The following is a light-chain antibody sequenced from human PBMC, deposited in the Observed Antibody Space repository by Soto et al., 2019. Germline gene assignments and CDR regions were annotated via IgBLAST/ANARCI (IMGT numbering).Light chain of an antibody. CDR3: QSYNDWPFA. J-gene: IGKJ2*01. CDR1: ESLSYF. CDR2: GVS. Sequence: EIVLTQSPATLSVSPGERVTLSCRASESLSYFLAWYRHKPGQSPRLLIYGVSTRVAGVPSRFSGGGSATDFTLTISSLQSEDFAVYYCQSYNDWPFAFGQGTKLEI. V-gene: IGKV3-15*01.